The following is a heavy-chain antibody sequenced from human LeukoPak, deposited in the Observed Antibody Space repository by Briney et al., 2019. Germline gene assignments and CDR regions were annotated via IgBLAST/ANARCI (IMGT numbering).Heavy chain of an antibody. CDR3: ARGSTY. V-gene: IGHV4-34*01. Sequence: SETLSLTCAVYGGPFSGYYWSWIRQPPGKGLEWIGEINHSGSTNYNPSLKSRVTISVDTSKNQFSLKLSSVTAADTAVYYCARGSTYWGQGTLVTVSS. D-gene: IGHD1-1*01. CDR2: INHSGST. CDR1: GGPFSGYY. J-gene: IGHJ4*02.